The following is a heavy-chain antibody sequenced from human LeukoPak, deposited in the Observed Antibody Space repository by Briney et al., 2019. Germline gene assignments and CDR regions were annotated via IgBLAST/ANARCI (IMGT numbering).Heavy chain of an antibody. CDR1: GGSFSGYY. V-gene: IGHV4-34*01. J-gene: IGHJ3*02. CDR3: ARTFGLPRSYIVVVITSGAFDI. Sequence: SETLSLTCAVYGGSFSGYYWSWIRQPPGKGLEWIGEINHSGSTNYNPSLKSRVTISVDTSKNQFSLKLSSVTAADTAVYYCARTFGLPRSYIVVVITSGAFDIWGQGTVVTVSS. CDR2: INHSGST. D-gene: IGHD3-22*01.